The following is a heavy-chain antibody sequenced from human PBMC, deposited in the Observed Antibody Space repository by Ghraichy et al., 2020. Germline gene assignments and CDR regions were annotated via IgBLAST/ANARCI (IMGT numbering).Heavy chain of an antibody. J-gene: IGHJ4*02. CDR2: IKQDGSEK. CDR3: ARDLSYYDSGKND. V-gene: IGHV3-7*03. Sequence: GGSLRLSCAASGFTLSSYGMSWVRQAPGKGLEWVANIKQDGSEKYYVDSVKGRFTISRDNAKNSLYLQMNSLRAEDTAVYYCARDLSYYDSGKNDWGQGTLVTVSS. CDR1: GFTLSSYG. D-gene: IGHD3-10*01.